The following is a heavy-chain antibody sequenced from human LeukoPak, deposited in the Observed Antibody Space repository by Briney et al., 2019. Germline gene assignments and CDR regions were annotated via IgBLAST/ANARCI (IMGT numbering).Heavy chain of an antibody. J-gene: IGHJ1*01. CDR2: ITTGGRP. CDR1: GFTFSNYA. D-gene: IGHD6-19*01. V-gene: IGHV3-23*01. CDR3: VKKGAVAVDYFQL. Sequence: GGSLRLSCAASGFTFSNYAMTWVRQAPGKGLEWVSDITTGGRPYYADSVKGRFTISRDNSKNTVYLQLNSVRAEDTAVYWCVKKGAVAVDYFQLWGQGTQVTVSS.